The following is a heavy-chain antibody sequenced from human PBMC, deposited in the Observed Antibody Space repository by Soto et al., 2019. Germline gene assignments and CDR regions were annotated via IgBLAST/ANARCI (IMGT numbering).Heavy chain of an antibody. D-gene: IGHD5-18*01. J-gene: IGHJ6*02. V-gene: IGHV4-30-4*01. CDR1: GGSIRSGDNY. Sequence: SETLSLTCTVSGGSIRSGDNYWSWIRQTPGKGLEWIGYIYYRGSTYYNQSLKSRVTISVDTSMNQFSLTLTSVTAADTAVYYCARASPVVTDVWGQGTTVTVSS. CDR3: ARASPVVTDV. CDR2: IYYRGST.